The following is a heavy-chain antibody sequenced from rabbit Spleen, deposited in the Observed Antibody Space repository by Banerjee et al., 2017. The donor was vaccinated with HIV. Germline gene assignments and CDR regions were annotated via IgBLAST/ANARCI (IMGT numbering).Heavy chain of an antibody. V-gene: IGHV1S45*01. D-gene: IGHD6-1*01. J-gene: IGHJ4*01. Sequence: QEQLEESGGDLVKPGTSLTLTCTASGFSFISGYYMCWVRQAPGKGLGWIACIAAGSGGTTYYANWAKGRFTISKTSSTTVTLQMTSLTAADTATYFCARDTVYAAYAGFGHATLHYFDLWGQGTLVTVS. CDR1: GFSFISGYY. CDR2: IAAGSGGTT. CDR3: ARDTVYAAYAGFGHATLHYFDL.